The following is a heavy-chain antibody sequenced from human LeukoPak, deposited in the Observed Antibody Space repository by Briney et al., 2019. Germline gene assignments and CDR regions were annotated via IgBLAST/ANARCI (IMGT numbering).Heavy chain of an antibody. CDR1: GFIFSDYG. CDR2: IRQDGSEG. J-gene: IGHJ6*03. D-gene: IGHD2-2*01. V-gene: IGHV3-7*01. Sequence: GGSLRLSCAASGFIFSDYGMTWVRQAPGKGLEWVANIRQDGSEGYYVDSVRGRFAVTRDNAKSSLYLQLNSLRAEDTAVYYCATRRCSIAACRASSHHCMDFWGKGTTVTVSS. CDR3: ATRRCSIAACRASSHHCMDF.